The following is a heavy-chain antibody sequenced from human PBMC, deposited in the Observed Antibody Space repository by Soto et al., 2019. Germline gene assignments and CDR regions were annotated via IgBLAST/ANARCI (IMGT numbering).Heavy chain of an antibody. CDR2: INPNSGGT. D-gene: IGHD6-19*01. Sequence: ASVKGSCKASGYTFTGYYMHWVRQAPGQGLEWMGWINPNSGGTNYAQKFQGWVTMTRDTSISTAYMELSRLRSDDTAVYYCARARGIAVAGTGGPNNWFDPWGQGTLVTVSS. V-gene: IGHV1-2*04. CDR1: GYTFTGYY. CDR3: ARARGIAVAGTGGPNNWFDP. J-gene: IGHJ5*02.